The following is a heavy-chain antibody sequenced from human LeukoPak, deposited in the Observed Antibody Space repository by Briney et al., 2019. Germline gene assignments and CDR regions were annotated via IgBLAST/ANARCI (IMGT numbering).Heavy chain of an antibody. CDR2: ITSDNTV. J-gene: IGHJ5*02. D-gene: IGHD5/OR15-5a*01. CDR1: GFIFSDYY. V-gene: IGHV3-11*01. CDR3: ARVVSSRSAVGLGP. Sequence: GGSLRFSCAASGFIFSDYYMSWIRQAPGKGLEWVSYITSDNTVYYADSVKGRFTISRDNPKNSIYLQMNSLRYEDTAFYYCARVVSSRSAVGLGPWGQGTLVTVSS.